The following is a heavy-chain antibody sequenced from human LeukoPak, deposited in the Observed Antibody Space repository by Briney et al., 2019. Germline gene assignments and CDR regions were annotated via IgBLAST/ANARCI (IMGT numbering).Heavy chain of an antibody. D-gene: IGHD6-13*01. CDR1: GFTFSSYA. CDR3: AKSAGIAAAGTATVYFDY. V-gene: IGHV3-23*01. Sequence: PGVSLRLSCAASGFTFSSYAMSWVRQAPGKGLEWVSAISGSGGSTYYADSVKGRFTIPRDNSKNTLYLQMNSLRAEDTAVYYCAKSAGIAAAGTATVYFDYWGQGTLVTVSS. J-gene: IGHJ4*02. CDR2: ISGSGGST.